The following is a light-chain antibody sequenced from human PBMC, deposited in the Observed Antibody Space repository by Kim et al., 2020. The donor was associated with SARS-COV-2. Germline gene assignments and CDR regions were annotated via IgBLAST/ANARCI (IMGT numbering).Light chain of an antibody. CDR3: QQRNSWPPAVT. J-gene: IGKJ4*01. CDR1: HSVSTNE. CDR2: ATS. Sequence: GGRATRSCRASHSVSTNELAWYQQKPGQSARLLLYATSTRASGITERFSGSGSGTDFTLTISSLEPEDFSIYYCQQRNSWPPAVTFGGGTKVDIK. V-gene: IGKV3D-20*02.